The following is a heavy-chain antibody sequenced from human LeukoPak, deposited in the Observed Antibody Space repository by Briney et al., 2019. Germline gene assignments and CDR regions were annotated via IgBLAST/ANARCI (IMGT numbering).Heavy chain of an antibody. J-gene: IGHJ4*02. D-gene: IGHD3-3*01. CDR1: GGSISSSSSY. V-gene: IGHV4-39*02. CDR3: ARDRYGDFWSGYYGPGTCFDY. CDR2: IYYSGSS. Sequence: SETLSLTCSVSGGSISSSSSYWGWIRQPPGKGLEWIGSIYYSGSSFDNPALKSRVTISVDTSKNQFSLKLSSVTAADTAVYYCARDRYGDFWSGYYGPGTCFDYWGQGTLVTVSS.